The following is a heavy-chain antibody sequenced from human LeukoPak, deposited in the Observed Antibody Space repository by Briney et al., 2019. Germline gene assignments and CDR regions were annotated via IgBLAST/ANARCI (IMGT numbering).Heavy chain of an antibody. V-gene: IGHV4-61*01. CDR1: GGSVSSGNYY. D-gene: IGHD3-9*01. J-gene: IGHJ4*02. CDR3: ARALTYGGYDLAY. CDR2: IYYSGST. Sequence: SETLSLTCTVSGGSVSSGNYYWSWIRQPPGKALEWIGYIYYSGSTNYDPSLKSRVTISVDTSKNQFSLKLSSVTAADTAVYYCARALTYGGYDLAYWGQGSLVTVSS.